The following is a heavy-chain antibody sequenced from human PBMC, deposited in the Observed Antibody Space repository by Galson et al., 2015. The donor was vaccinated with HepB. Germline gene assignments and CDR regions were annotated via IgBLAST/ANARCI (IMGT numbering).Heavy chain of an antibody. Sequence: SLRLSCAASGFTFSSYGMHWVRRAPGKGLEWVAVIWYDGSNKYYADSVKGRFTISRDNSKNTLYLQMNSLRAEDTAVYYCARDAGYSEGAFDIWGQGTMVTVSS. D-gene: IGHD6-13*01. J-gene: IGHJ3*02. CDR2: IWYDGSNK. V-gene: IGHV3-33*08. CDR3: ARDAGYSEGAFDI. CDR1: GFTFSSYG.